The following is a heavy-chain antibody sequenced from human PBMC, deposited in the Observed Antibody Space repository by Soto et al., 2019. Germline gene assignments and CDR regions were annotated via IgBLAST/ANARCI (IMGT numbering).Heavy chain of an antibody. D-gene: IGHD4-17*01. CDR1: GFTFSSYW. CDR3: ARASYGDYVVYFDY. V-gene: IGHV3-74*01. CDR2: INSDGSST. J-gene: IGHJ4*02. Sequence: PGGSLRLSCAASGFTFSSYWMHWVRQAPGKGLVWVSRINSDGSSTSYADSVKGRFTISRDNSKNTLYLQMNSLRAEDTAVYYCARASYGDYVVYFDYWGQGTLVTVSS.